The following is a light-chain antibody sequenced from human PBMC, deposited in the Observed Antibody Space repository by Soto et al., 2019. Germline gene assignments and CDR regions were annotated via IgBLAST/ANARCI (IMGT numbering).Light chain of an antibody. CDR2: GAF. CDR3: QQYGSSGT. CDR1: QSLLHSNGYNY. V-gene: IGKV3-20*01. Sequence: IVMTQSPLSLPVTPGEPASISCRSGQSLLHSNGYNYLDWYQQKPGQAPSLLIYGAFTRATGIPDRFSGSGSGTDFTLTISRLEPEDFAVYYCQQYGSSGTFGQGTKVDIK. J-gene: IGKJ1*01.